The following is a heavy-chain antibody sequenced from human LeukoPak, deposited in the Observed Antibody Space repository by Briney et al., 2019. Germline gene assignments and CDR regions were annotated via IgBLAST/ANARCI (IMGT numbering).Heavy chain of an antibody. V-gene: IGHV3-74*01. CDR1: GFPFSSYW. Sequence: GGSLRLSCAPSGFPFSSYWMHWVRQAPGKGLVWVSRINSDGSSTSYADSVKGRFTISRDNAKNTLYLQMNSLRAEDTAVYYCARGKVDTAMAIDYWGQGTLVTVSS. CDR3: ARGKVDTAMAIDY. D-gene: IGHD5-18*01. J-gene: IGHJ4*02. CDR2: INSDGSST.